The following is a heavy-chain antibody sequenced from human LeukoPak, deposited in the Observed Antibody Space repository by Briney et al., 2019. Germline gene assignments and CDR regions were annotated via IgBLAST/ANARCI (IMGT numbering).Heavy chain of an antibody. D-gene: IGHD5-24*01. CDR2: MNPNSGNT. CDR3: ARGQVEMATHFDY. V-gene: IGHV1-8*01. J-gene: IGHJ4*02. Sequence: ASMKVSCKASGYTFTSYDINWVRQATGQGLEWMGWMNPNSGNTGYAQKFQGRVTMTRNTSISTAYMELSSLRSEDTAVYYCARGQVEMATHFDYWGQGTLVTVSS. CDR1: GYTFTSYD.